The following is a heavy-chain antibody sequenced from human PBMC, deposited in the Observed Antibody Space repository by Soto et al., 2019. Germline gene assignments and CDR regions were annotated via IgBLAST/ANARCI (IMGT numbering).Heavy chain of an antibody. J-gene: IGHJ1*01. Sequence: QVQLVESGGGVVQPGRSLRLSCAASGFTFSSYGMHWVRQAPGKGLEWVEVISYDGSNKYYADSVKDRFTISRDNSKNTLYLQMNSRRAEDTAVYYCVNGEGGFQHWGQGTLVTVSS. V-gene: IGHV3-30*18. CDR1: GFTFSSYG. CDR2: ISYDGSNK. CDR3: VNGEGGFQH.